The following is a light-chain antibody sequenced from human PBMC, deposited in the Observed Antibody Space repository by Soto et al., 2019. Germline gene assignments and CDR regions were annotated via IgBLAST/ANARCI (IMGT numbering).Light chain of an antibody. CDR1: SSNIGSNX. V-gene: IGLV1-44*01. CDR2: NNN. J-gene: IGLJ2*01. CDR3: AGWDDSLNGPV. Sequence: QSVLTQSPSASGTPGQRVTIXCSGSSSNIGSNXVNWYQQFPGTAPKLLIYNNNRRPSGVPDRFSGSKSGTSASLAISGLQSEDEADYYCAGWDDSLNGPVFGGGTKLTVL.